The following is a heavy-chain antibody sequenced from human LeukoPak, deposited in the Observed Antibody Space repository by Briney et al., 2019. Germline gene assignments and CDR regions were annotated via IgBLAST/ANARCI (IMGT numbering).Heavy chain of an antibody. CDR3: AKDRGYYYDSSAYGSYFDY. CDR1: GFTFDDYT. V-gene: IGHV3-43*01. D-gene: IGHD3-22*01. Sequence: GGSLGLSCEASGFTFDDYTMHWVRQSPGKGLEWVSLISWDGGTTYYADSVRGRFTISRDNSKNSLYLQMNSLRTEDTALYYCAKDRGYYYDSSAYGSYFDYWGQGTLVTVSS. J-gene: IGHJ4*02. CDR2: ISWDGGTT.